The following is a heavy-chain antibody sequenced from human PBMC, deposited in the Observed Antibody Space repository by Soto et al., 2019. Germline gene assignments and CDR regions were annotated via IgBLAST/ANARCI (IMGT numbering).Heavy chain of an antibody. CDR3: VRDXAYCSGGTCYSSHDMDV. Sequence: GGSLRLSCAASGFTFSSYAMHWVRQAPGKGLEWVAVISYDGRNKYYADSVKGRFTISRDNSKNTLYLEMNSLRVEDTAVYHCVRDXAYCSGGTCYSSHDMDVWGQGTTVTVSS. CDR1: GFTFSSYA. CDR2: ISYDGRNK. D-gene: IGHD2-15*01. V-gene: IGHV3-30*04. J-gene: IGHJ6*02.